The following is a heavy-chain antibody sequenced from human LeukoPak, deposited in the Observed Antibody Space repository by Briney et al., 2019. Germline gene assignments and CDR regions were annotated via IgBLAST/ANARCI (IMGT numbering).Heavy chain of an antibody. CDR3: ARGRDYYDSSGWIDY. CDR1: GGSFSDYY. V-gene: IGHV4-34*01. D-gene: IGHD3-22*01. J-gene: IGHJ4*02. Sequence: SETLSLTCAVYGGSFSDYYWSWVRQPPGKGLEWIGEINHSGSTNYNPSLKSRVTISVDTSKNQFSLKLSSVTAADTAVYYCARGRDYYDSSGWIDYWGQGTLVTVSS. CDR2: INHSGST.